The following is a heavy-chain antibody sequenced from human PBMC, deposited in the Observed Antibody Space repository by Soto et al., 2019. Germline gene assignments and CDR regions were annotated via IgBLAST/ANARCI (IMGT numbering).Heavy chain of an antibody. V-gene: IGHV3-30*18. Sequence: SLRLSCAASGFTFSSYGMHWVRQAPGKGLEWVAVISYDGSNKYYADSVKGRFTISRDNSKNTLYLQMNSLRAEDTAAYYCAKDESSVVVIEMDAFDIWGQGTMVTVSS. CDR1: GFTFSSYG. J-gene: IGHJ3*02. D-gene: IGHD3-22*01. CDR3: AKDESSVVVIEMDAFDI. CDR2: ISYDGSNK.